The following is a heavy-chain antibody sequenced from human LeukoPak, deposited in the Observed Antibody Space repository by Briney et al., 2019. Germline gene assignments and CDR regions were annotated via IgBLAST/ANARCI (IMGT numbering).Heavy chain of an antibody. CDR2: ISSRGSYR. CDR3: VRGSRKLGGMDV. V-gene: IGHV3-21*01. J-gene: IGHJ6*02. D-gene: IGHD1-7*01. CDR1: GFIFSNHS. Sequence: GGSLRLSCVASGFIFSNHSMTWVRQAPGRGLEWVSSISSRGSYRFYADSVKGRFTISRDNASKSLSLQMTSLRGEDTAVYYCVRGSRKLGGMDVWGQGTTVTVSS.